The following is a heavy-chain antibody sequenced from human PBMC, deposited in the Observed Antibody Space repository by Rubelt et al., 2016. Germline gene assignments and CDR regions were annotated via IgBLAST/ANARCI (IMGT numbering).Heavy chain of an antibody. CDR2: INVDGSSP. CDR1: GFTFTGYW. CDR3: ARDSRVTKFGGDW. Sequence: GGGLVQPGGSLRLSCAASGFTFTGYWMHWVRQAPGKGPVWVSRINVDGSSPTYADSVKGRFTISRDNTKNTLYLQMNSLRAEDTAVYYCARDSRVTKFGGDWWGQGTLVTVSS. D-gene: IGHD3-16*01. V-gene: IGHV3-74*01. J-gene: IGHJ4*02.